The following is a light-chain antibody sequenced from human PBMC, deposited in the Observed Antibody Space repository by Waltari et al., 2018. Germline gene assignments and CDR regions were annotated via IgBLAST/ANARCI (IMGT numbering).Light chain of an antibody. CDR3: LQTYTSPVLT. CDR1: QSINYY. V-gene: IGKV1-39*01. Sequence: DIQMTQSPSSLSASVGDRVTITCRASQSINYYLNWYQQKPGKSPRLLIYGASTLESGVPSRFSGSGSGTDFTLTIGSLQPEDFAAYFCLQTYTSPVLTFCGGTTVEIK. CDR2: GAS. J-gene: IGKJ4*01.